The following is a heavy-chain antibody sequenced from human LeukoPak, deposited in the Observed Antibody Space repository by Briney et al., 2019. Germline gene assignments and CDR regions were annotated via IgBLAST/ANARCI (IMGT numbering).Heavy chain of an antibody. J-gene: IGHJ6*03. CDR3: ARGGRVNYYMDV. V-gene: IGHV4-38-2*02. CDR1: GYSISSGYY. CDR2: IYHSGST. Sequence: SETLSLTCTISGYSISSGYYWGWIRQPPGKGLEWIGSIYHSGSTYYNPSLKSRVTISVDTSKNQFSLKLSSVTAADTAVYYCARGGRVNYYMDVWGKGTTVTVSS.